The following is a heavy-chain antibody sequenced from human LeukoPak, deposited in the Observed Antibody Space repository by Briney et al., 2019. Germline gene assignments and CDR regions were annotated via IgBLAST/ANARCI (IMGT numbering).Heavy chain of an antibody. J-gene: IGHJ4*02. CDR2: IKQDGSEK. CDR1: GFTFSSYW. D-gene: IGHD3-22*01. Sequence: QTGGSLRLSCAASGFTFSSYWMSWVRQAPGKGLEWVANIKQDGSEKYYVDSVKGRFTISRDNAKNSLYLQMNSLRAEDTAVYYCATSSQYYYDSGGYYFLYWGQGTLVTVSS. V-gene: IGHV3-7*01. CDR3: ATSSQYYYDSGGYYFLY.